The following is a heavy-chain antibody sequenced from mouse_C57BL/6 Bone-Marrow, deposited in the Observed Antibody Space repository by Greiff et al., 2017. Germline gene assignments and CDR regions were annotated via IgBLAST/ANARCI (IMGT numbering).Heavy chain of an antibody. V-gene: IGHV2-6*01. Sequence: QVQLQQSGPGLVAPSQSLSITCTVSGFSLTSYGVDWVRQSPGKGLEWLGVIWGVGSTNYNSALKSRLSISKDNSKSQVFLKMNSLQTDDTAMYYCASGGDAQLRGFAYWGQGTLVTVSA. CDR2: IWGVGST. CDR1: GFSLTSYG. J-gene: IGHJ3*01. D-gene: IGHD3-1*01. CDR3: ASGGDAQLRGFAY.